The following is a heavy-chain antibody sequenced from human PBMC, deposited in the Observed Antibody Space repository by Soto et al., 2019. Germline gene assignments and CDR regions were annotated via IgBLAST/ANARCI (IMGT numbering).Heavy chain of an antibody. CDR2: INSDGSST. J-gene: IGHJ6*03. D-gene: IGHD1-1*01. V-gene: IGHV3-74*01. CDR1: GLTFSSYW. Sequence: GGSLRLSCAASGLTFSSYWMHWVRQAPGKGLVWVSRINSDGSSTSYADSVKGRFTISRDNAKNTPYLQMNSLRAEDTAVYYCAKKPKNWNYDYYYYMDVWGKGTTVTVSS. CDR3: AKKPKNWNYDYYYYMDV.